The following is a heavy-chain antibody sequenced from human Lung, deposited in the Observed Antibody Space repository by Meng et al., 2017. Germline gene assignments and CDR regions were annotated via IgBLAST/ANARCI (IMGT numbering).Heavy chain of an antibody. V-gene: IGHV3-21*01. J-gene: IGHJ4*02. CDR2: ISSDSRYI. Sequence: EVQLVESGGGLVTPGGSLRLSWAASGFTFSNYSMNWVRQAPGKGLEWVSSISSDSRYIFYADSVKGRFTISRDNAKNSLYLQMHSLRPEDTAVFYCARFETVGVAAGDFWGQGTLVTVSS. CDR1: GFTFSNYS. CDR3: ARFETVGVAAGDF. D-gene: IGHD2-15*01.